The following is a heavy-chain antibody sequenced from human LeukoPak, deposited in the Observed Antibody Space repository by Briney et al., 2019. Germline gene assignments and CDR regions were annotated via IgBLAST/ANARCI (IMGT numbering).Heavy chain of an antibody. CDR2: IYYSGST. CDR3: ARNRKPYDFWSGSASAPHFDY. J-gene: IGHJ4*02. CDR1: GGSISSSSYY. V-gene: IGHV4-39*01. Sequence: SETLSLTCTVSGGSISSSSYYWGWIRQPPGKGLEWIGSIYYSGSTYYNPSLKSRVTISVDTSKNQFSLKLSSVTAADTAVYYCARNRKPYDFWSGSASAPHFDYWGQGTLVTASS. D-gene: IGHD3-3*01.